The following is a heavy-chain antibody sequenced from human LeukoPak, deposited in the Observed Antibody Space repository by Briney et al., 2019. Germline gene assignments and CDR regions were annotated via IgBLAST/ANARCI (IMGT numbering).Heavy chain of an antibody. CDR2: ARKKGDSYTT. CDR1: GFMVSDHD. CDR3: ARHYDFWSGYYPYYFDY. D-gene: IGHD3-3*01. Sequence: QPGGSLRLSCAASGFMVSDHDMDWVRQAPGKGLEWVGRARKKGDSYTTDYAASVEGRFTLSRDDAKNSLYLQMNSLRAEDTAVYYCARHYDFWSGYYPYYFDYWGQGTLVTVSS. J-gene: IGHJ4*02. V-gene: IGHV3-72*01.